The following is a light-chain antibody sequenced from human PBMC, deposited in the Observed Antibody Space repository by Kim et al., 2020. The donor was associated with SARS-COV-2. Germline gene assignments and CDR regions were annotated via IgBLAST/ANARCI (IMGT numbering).Light chain of an antibody. Sequence: SVALGQRARSTCGGNNIGSKNVHWYQQKPGQAPVLVIYRDSNRPSGIPERFSGSSSGNTATLTISRAQAGDEADYYCQVWDSSTVVFGGGTQLTVL. J-gene: IGLJ2*01. CDR2: RDS. V-gene: IGLV3-9*01. CDR1: NIGSKN. CDR3: QVWDSSTVV.